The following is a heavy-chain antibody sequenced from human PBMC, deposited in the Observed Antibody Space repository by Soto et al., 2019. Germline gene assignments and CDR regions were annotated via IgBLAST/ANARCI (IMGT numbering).Heavy chain of an antibody. V-gene: IGHV4-39*01. CDR2: IYYSGST. Sequence: QLQLQESGPGLVKPSETLSLTCTVSGGSISSSSYYWGWIRQPPGKGLEWIGSIYYSGSTYYNPSLKSRVTISVDTSKNQFSLKLSSVTAADTAVYYCARPLIVRGDRAYYYYMDVWGKGTTVTVSS. D-gene: IGHD3-10*01. CDR3: ARPLIVRGDRAYYYYMDV. J-gene: IGHJ6*03. CDR1: GGSISSSSYY.